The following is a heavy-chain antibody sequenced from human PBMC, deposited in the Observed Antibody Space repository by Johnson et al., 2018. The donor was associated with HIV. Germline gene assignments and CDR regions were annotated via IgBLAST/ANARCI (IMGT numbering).Heavy chain of an antibody. D-gene: IGHD1-26*01. V-gene: IGHV3-23*04. J-gene: IGHJ3*02. Sequence: MQLVESGGGLIHPGGSLRLSCAASGFTFSSHAMSWVRQAPGKGLEWVSDIRNSGGTTFYADSVKGRFTISRDNSKNTLYLQMNSLRAEDTAVYYCARDRGYSGSYFGAFDIWGQGTMVTVSS. CDR3: ARDRGYSGSYFGAFDI. CDR1: GFTFSSHA. CDR2: IRNSGGTT.